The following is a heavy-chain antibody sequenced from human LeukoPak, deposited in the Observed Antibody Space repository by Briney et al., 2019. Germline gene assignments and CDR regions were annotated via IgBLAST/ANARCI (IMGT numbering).Heavy chain of an antibody. CDR1: GGSFSGYY. V-gene: IGHV4-34*01. J-gene: IGHJ5*02. CDR3: ARSPMIRGVMGWFDP. Sequence: SETLSLTCAVYGGSFSGYYWSWIRQPPGKGLEWIGEINHSGSTNYNPSLKSRVTISVDTSKNQFSLKLSSVTAADTAVYYCARSPMIRGVMGWFDPWGQGTLVTVSS. CDR2: INHSGST. D-gene: IGHD3-10*01.